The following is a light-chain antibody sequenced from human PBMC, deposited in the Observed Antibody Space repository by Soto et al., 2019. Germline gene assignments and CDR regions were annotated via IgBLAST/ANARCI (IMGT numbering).Light chain of an antibody. V-gene: IGKV3-20*01. J-gene: IGKJ3*01. Sequence: EIVLTQSPDTLSLSPGEIATLSCRASQNIYINSLAWYQQRPGQAPRLLIYGGSTRATAVPGRFSGSASGTDFALTISRLEPEDCAVYYCQQYGAPPLTFGPGTKVD. CDR1: QNIYINS. CDR2: GGS. CDR3: QQYGAPPLT.